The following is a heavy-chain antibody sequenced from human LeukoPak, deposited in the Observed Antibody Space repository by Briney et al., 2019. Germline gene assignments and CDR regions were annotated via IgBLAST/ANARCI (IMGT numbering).Heavy chain of an antibody. CDR1: GGTFSSYA. V-gene: IGHV1-69*13. CDR2: IIPIFGTA. Sequence: SVKVSCKASGGTFSSYAISWVRQAPGQGLEWMGGIIPIFGTANYAQKFQGRVTITADESTSTAYMELSSLRSEDTAVYYCARDTVHTAAAGYYYYYGMDVWGQGTTVTVSS. D-gene: IGHD6-13*01. J-gene: IGHJ6*02. CDR3: ARDTVHTAAAGYYYYYGMDV.